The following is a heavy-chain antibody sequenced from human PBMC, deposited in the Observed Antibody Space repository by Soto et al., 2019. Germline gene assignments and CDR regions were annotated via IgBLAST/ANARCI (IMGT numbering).Heavy chain of an antibody. J-gene: IGHJ5*02. CDR2: FDPEDGET. CDR1: GYTLTELS. D-gene: IGHD6-13*01. Sequence: GASVKVSCKVSGYTLTELSMHWVRQAPGKGLEWMGDFDPEDGETIYARKYQGRVTMTEDTSTDTAYLELSCLRSEDTALYYCATQATTIAAAGTIGPWGQGTLVTVSS. CDR3: ATQATTIAAAGTIGP. V-gene: IGHV1-24*01.